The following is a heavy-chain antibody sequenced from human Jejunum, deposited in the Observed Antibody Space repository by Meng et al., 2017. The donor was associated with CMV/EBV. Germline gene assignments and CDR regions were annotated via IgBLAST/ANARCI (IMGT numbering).Heavy chain of an antibody. Sequence: EYISPFYCMRLVRHAPVHVPECMDWINLNTGNTSSPQEFQGRVTMTRDTSNSTACLQLSGLKSDDSAIYYCARGSPLGLRDNYFDSWGQGTLVTVSS. CDR1: EYISPFYC. CDR3: ARGSPLGLRDNYFDS. V-gene: IGHV1-2*02. J-gene: IGHJ4*02. CDR2: INLNTGNT. D-gene: IGHD3-16*01.